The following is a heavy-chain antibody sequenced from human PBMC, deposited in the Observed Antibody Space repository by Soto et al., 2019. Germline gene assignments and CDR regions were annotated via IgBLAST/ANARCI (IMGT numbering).Heavy chain of an antibody. CDR3: VREVGYCSGGSCYGYYSGMDV. J-gene: IGHJ6*02. Sequence: PSQTLSLTCAISGDSVSSNSAAWNWIRQSPSRGLEWLGRTYYRSKWYNDYAVSVKSRITINPDTSKNQFSLQLNSLTPEDTAVYYCVREVGYCSGGSCYGYYSGMDVWGQGTTLTISS. V-gene: IGHV6-1*01. CDR1: GDSVSSNSAA. D-gene: IGHD2-15*01. CDR2: TYYRSKWYN.